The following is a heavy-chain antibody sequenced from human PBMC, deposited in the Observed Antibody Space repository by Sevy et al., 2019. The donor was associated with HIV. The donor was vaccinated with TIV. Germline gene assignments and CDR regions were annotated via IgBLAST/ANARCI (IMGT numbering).Heavy chain of an antibody. CDR2: FIPMFDTA. J-gene: IGHJ6*02. Sequence: ASVNVSCKASGGTFSNYAISWVRQAPGQGLEWMGGFIPMFDTANSAQKFQGRVTLTADGSTSTAYMELSSLRSEDTAVYYCASSYYESSGYSPLYYYGMDVWGQGTTVTVSS. D-gene: IGHD3-22*01. V-gene: IGHV1-69*13. CDR3: ASSYYESSGYSPLYYYGMDV. CDR1: GGTFSNYA.